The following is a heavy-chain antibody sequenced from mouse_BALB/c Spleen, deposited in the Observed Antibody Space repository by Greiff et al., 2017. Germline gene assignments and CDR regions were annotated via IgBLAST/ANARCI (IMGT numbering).Heavy chain of an antibody. Sequence: EVKLMEPGGGLVKPGGSLKLSCAASGFTFSDYYMYWVRQTPEKRLEWVATICDGGSYTYYPDSVKGRFTLSRDNARNNLYLQMSSLNSEDTAMYCGAGEGYGGWEFAYWGQGTLVTVSA. CDR1: GFTFSDYY. CDR2: ICDGGSYT. CDR3: AGEGYGGWEFAY. V-gene: IGHV5-4*02. J-gene: IGHJ3*01. D-gene: IGHD2-2*01.